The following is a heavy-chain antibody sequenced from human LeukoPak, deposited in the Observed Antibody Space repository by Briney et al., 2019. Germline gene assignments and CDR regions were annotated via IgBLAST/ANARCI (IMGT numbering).Heavy chain of an antibody. J-gene: IGHJ3*02. V-gene: IGHV3-21*01. D-gene: IGHD2-8*01. CDR1: GFTFSSYS. Sequence: GGSLRLSCAASGFTFSSYSMNWVRQAPGKGLEWVSSISSSSSYIYYADSVKGRFTISRDNAKNSLYLQMNSLRAEDTAVYYCARWCYSDDAFDIWGQGTMVTVSS. CDR3: ARWCYSDDAFDI. CDR2: ISSSSSYI.